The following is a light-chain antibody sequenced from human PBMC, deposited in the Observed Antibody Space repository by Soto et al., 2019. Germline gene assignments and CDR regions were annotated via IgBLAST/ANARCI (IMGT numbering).Light chain of an antibody. CDR1: SSDVGGHNY. Sequence: QSALTQPRSVSGSPGQSVTISCTGTSSDVGGHNYVSWYQQHPGKAPKLMIYDVSKRPSGVPDRFSGSKSGNTASLTISGLQAEDEAAYYCCSYAGSYYVFGTGTKLTVL. CDR2: DVS. CDR3: CSYAGSYYV. V-gene: IGLV2-11*01. J-gene: IGLJ1*01.